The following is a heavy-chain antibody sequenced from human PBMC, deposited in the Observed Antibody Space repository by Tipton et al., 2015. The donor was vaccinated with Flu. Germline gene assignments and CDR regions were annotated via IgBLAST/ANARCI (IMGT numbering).Heavy chain of an antibody. CDR3: AREGPSDYGMDV. V-gene: IGHV3-33*01. J-gene: IGHJ6*02. CDR1: GFTFGSYG. Sequence: LSLTCAASGFTFGSYGMHWVRQAPGKGLEWVAYLWYDGGNVHYGDSAKGRFTISRDNSKNTVYLQMTSLRVEDTAVYFCAREGPSDYGMDVWGQGTTVTVS. CDR2: LWYDGGNV.